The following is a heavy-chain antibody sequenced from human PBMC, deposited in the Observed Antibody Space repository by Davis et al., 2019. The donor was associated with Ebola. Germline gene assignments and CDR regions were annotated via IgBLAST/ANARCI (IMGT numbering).Heavy chain of an antibody. CDR1: GGTFSSYA. CDR3: ARTMIVVNRDTFDI. D-gene: IGHD3-22*01. CDR2: IIPILGIA. Sequence: SVKVSCKASGGTFSSYAISWVRQAPGQGLEWMGRIIPILGIANYAQKFQGRVTITADKSTSTAYMELSSLRSEDTAVYYCARTMIVVNRDTFDIWGQGTMVTVSS. V-gene: IGHV1-69*04. J-gene: IGHJ3*02.